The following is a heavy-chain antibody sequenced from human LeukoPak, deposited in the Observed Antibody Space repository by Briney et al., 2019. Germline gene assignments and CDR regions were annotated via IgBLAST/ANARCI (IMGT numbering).Heavy chain of an antibody. Sequence: PSETLSLTCTGSGGSISSQYWSWIRQPPGKGLEWIGYIYFSGSTNYNPSLKSRVTTAVDPSKNQFSLKLSSVTAADTAVYYCARVPNIPGSLYYYYYRDVWGKGTTVTVSS. D-gene: IGHD3-10*01. CDR1: GGSISSQY. J-gene: IGHJ6*03. CDR3: ARVPNIPGSLYYYYYRDV. CDR2: IYFSGST. V-gene: IGHV4-59*11.